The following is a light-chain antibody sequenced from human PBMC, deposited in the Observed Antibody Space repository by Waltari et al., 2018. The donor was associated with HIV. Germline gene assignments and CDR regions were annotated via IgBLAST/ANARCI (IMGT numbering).Light chain of an antibody. Sequence: SYEVTQPPSVSVALGKTARITCAGIEIGSRRVLWYQQKPGQAPVQVIYRGSKRPSGIPDRFPASNAGNMATLTIIRAQGDVEANYFCQLWVGGLVGVSSHVIFGGGTKLTVL. CDR1: EIGSRR. J-gene: IGLJ2*01. CDR2: RGS. CDR3: QLWVGGLVGVSSHVI. V-gene: IGLV3-9*01.